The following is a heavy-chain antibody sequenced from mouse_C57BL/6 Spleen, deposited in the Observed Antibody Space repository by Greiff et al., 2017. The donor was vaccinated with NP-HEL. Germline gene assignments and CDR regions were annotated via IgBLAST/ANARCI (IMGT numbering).Heavy chain of an antibody. V-gene: IGHV5-2*03. Sequence: EVMLVESGGGLVQPGESLKLSCESNEYEFPSHDMSWVRKTPEKRLELVAAINSDGGSTYYPDTMERRFIISRDNTKKTLYLQMSSLRSEDTALYYCARHGDYYGSRRDWYFDVWGTGTTVTVSS. CDR3: ARHGDYYGSRRDWYFDV. CDR1: EYEFPSHD. J-gene: IGHJ1*03. CDR2: INSDGGST. D-gene: IGHD1-1*01.